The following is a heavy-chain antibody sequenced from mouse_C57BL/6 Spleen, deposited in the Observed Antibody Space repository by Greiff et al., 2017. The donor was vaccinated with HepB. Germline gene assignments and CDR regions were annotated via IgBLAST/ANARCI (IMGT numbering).Heavy chain of an antibody. D-gene: IGHD3-2*02. CDR3: TTRGTAQATAY. CDR2: IDPENGDT. V-gene: IGHV14-4*01. J-gene: IGHJ3*01. CDR1: GFNIKDDY. Sequence: EVKLVESGAELVRPGASVKLSCTASGFNIKDDYMHWVKQRPEQGLEWIGWIDPENGDTEYASKFQGKATITADTSSNTAYLQLSSLTSEDTAVYYCTTRGTAQATAYWGQGTLVTVSA.